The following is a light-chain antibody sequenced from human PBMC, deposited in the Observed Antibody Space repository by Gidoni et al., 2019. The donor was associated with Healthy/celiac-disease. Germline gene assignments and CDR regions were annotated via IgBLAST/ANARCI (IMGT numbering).Light chain of an antibody. Sequence: DIVMTQSPHALAESLGERATINCKSSQSVLYSSNNKNDLAWYQQKPEQPPNLLVYWASTRESGVPDRFSGRGSGTDFTLTISRLQAEDVAVYYCQQYYSTPYTFGQGTKLEIK. V-gene: IGKV4-1*01. CDR1: QSVLYSSNNKND. J-gene: IGKJ2*01. CDR3: QQYYSTPYT. CDR2: WAS.